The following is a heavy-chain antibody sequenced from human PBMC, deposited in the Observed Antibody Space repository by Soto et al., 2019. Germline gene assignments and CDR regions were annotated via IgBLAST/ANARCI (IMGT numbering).Heavy chain of an antibody. Sequence: QVQLVQSGAEVKKPGASVKVSCKASGYRFTDYYMHWVRQAPGQGLEWMGWINPYSGVANYSRNFQGRVTLTSDTPITTADMELSSLRSDDTAVYYCAKDGTARGPTPFDPWGQGTLVTVSS. CDR1: GYRFTDYY. CDR2: INPYSGVA. CDR3: AKDGTARGPTPFDP. D-gene: IGHD3-10*01. J-gene: IGHJ5*02. V-gene: IGHV1-2*02.